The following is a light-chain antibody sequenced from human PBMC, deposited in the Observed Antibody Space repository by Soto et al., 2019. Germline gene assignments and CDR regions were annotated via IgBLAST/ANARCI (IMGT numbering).Light chain of an antibody. Sequence: DIQMTQSPSSVSASVGDRVTITCRASQDISSWLAWFQQKPGEAPRLLIYAASSLRSGVPSRFSGSGSGTDFTLTISSLQPEDFATYYCQQGNRFPLTFGGGTNVEIK. CDR3: QQGNRFPLT. V-gene: IGKV1-12*01. CDR1: QDISSW. CDR2: AAS. J-gene: IGKJ4*01.